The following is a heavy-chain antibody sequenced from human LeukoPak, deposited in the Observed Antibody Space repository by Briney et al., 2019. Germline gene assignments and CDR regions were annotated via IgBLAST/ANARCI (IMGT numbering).Heavy chain of an antibody. J-gene: IGHJ4*02. CDR2: ISGSGGST. Sequence: GGSLRLSCAASGFTFSSHAMSWVRQAPGKGLEWVSAISGSGGSTYYADSVKGRFTVSRDNSKNTLDLQMNSLRAEDTAVYYCAKASRYCSGGTCYSIRTGFDYWGQGTLVTVSS. V-gene: IGHV3-23*01. CDR1: GFTFSSHA. CDR3: AKASRYCSGGTCYSIRTGFDY. D-gene: IGHD2-15*01.